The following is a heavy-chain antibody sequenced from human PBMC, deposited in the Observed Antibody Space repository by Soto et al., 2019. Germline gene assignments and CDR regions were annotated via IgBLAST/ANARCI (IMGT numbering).Heavy chain of an antibody. D-gene: IGHD1-26*01. CDR1: GFTFDDYT. J-gene: IGHJ4*02. Sequence: GGSLRLSCAASGFTFDDYTMHWVRQAPGKGLEWVSLISWDGGSTYYADSVKGRFTISRDNSKNSLYLQMNSLRTEDTALYYCAKDTEVGATLGYFDYWGQGTLVTVSS. CDR3: AKDTEVGATLGYFDY. CDR2: ISWDGGST. V-gene: IGHV3-43*01.